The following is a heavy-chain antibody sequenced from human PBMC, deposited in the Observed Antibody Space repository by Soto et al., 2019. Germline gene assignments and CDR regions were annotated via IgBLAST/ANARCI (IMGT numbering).Heavy chain of an antibody. CDR2: ISAYNGNT. Sequence: ASVKVSCKASGYTFTSYGISWVRQAPGQVLEWMGWISAYNGNTNYAQKLQGRVTMTTDTSTSTAYMELRSLRSDDTAVYYCARDDVRAEYCSSTSCALAYYYWGQGTLVTVSS. V-gene: IGHV1-18*01. CDR3: ARDDVRAEYCSSTSCALAYYY. CDR1: GYTFTSYG. D-gene: IGHD2-2*01. J-gene: IGHJ4*02.